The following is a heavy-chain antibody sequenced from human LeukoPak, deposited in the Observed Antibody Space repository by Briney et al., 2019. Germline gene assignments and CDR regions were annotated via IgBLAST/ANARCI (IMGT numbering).Heavy chain of an antibody. Sequence: GGSLRLSCAASGFTFSRYSMNWVRQAPGKGLEGVSSISSSSSYIYYADSVKGRFTISRDNAKNSLYLQMNSLRAEDTAVYYCERISYYYYMDVWGKGTTVTVSS. V-gene: IGHV3-21*01. CDR2: ISSSSSYI. CDR1: GFTFSRYS. J-gene: IGHJ6*03. CDR3: ERISYYYYMDV.